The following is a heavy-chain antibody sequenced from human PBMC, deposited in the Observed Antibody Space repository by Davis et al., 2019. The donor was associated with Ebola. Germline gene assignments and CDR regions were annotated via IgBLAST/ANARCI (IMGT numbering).Heavy chain of an antibody. CDR2: IWYDGSNK. V-gene: IGHV3-33*07. Sequence: GESLKISCAASGFTFSRYSMNWVRQAPGKGLEWVAVIWYDGSNKYYADSVKGRFTISRDNSKNTLYLQMNSLRAEDTAVYYCARDLVGYCSGGSCYVLYYGMDVWGQGTTVTVSS. J-gene: IGHJ6*02. CDR3: ARDLVGYCSGGSCYVLYYGMDV. D-gene: IGHD2-15*01. CDR1: GFTFSRYS.